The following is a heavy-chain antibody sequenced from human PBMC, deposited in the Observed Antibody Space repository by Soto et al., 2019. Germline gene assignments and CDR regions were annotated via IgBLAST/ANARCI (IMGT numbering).Heavy chain of an antibody. CDR1: GYTFTSYG. CDR3: ARVQSSEPGDVFDI. CDR2: ISAYNGNT. V-gene: IGHV1-18*03. J-gene: IGHJ3*02. Sequence: QVQLVQSGAEVKKPGASVKVSCKASGYTFTSYGISWVRQAPGQGLEWMGWISAYNGNTNYAQKLQRRVTMTTDTATSTAYMELRSLRSDDMSVYYCARVQSSEPGDVFDILGQGTMVTPSS.